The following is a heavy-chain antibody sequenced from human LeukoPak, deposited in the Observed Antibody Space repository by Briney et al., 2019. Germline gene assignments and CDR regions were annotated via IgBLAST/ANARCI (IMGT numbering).Heavy chain of an antibody. CDR1: GGSFSGYY. CDR2: INHSGST. CDR3: ARALVSGIAAANFDY. D-gene: IGHD6-13*01. Sequence: SETLSLTCAVSGGSFSGYYWSWIRQPPGKGLEWIGEINHSGSTNYNPSLKSRVTISLDTSKNQFSRKLSSVTAADTAVYYCARALVSGIAAANFDYWGQGTLVTVSS. J-gene: IGHJ4*02. V-gene: IGHV4-34*01.